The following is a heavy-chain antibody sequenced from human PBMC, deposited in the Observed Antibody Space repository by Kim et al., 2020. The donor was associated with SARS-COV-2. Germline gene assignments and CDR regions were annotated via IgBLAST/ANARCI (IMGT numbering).Heavy chain of an antibody. J-gene: IGHJ6*02. D-gene: IGHD3-10*01. CDR2: IYYSGST. Sequence: SETLSLTCTVSGGSISSSSYYWGWIRQPPGKGLEWIGSIYYSGSTYYNPSLKSRVTISVDTSKNQFSLKLSSVTAADTAVYYCARIPQGELLTYYYYYGMDVWGQGTTVTVSS. V-gene: IGHV4-39*07. CDR3: ARIPQGELLTYYYYYGMDV. CDR1: GGSISSSSYY.